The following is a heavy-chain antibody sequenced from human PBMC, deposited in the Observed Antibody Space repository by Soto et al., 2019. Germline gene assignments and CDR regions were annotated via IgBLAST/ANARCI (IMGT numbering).Heavy chain of an antibody. CDR1: GGSISSGGYY. CDR3: ARERAHYDSSLVYYYGMDV. J-gene: IGHJ6*02. D-gene: IGHD3-22*01. Sequence: SETLSLTCPVSGGSISSGGYYWSWIRQHPGKGLEWIGYIYYSGSTYYNPSLKSRVTISVDTSKNQFSLKLSSVTAADTAVYYCARERAHYDSSLVYYYGMDVWGQGTTVT. CDR2: IYYSGST. V-gene: IGHV4-31*03.